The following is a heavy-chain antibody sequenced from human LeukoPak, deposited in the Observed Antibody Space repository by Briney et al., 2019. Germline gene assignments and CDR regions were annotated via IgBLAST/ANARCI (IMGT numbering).Heavy chain of an antibody. CDR2: IIPIFGTA. Sequence: SVKVSCKASGGTFSSYAISWVRQAPGQGLEWMGGIIPIFGTANYAQKFQGRVTITTDESTSTAYMEPSSLRSEDTAVYYCAVPYYYDSSGYPTGLDPWGQGTLVTVSS. D-gene: IGHD3-22*01. V-gene: IGHV1-69*05. J-gene: IGHJ5*02. CDR3: AVPYYYDSSGYPTGLDP. CDR1: GGTFSSYA.